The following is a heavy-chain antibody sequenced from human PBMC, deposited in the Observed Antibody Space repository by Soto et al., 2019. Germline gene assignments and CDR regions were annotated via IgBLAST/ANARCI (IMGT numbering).Heavy chain of an antibody. V-gene: IGHV4-31*02. D-gene: IGHD2-15*01. J-gene: IGHJ6*02. CDR1: GGSFSGYY. CDR3: ARRCSGGSCDYGMDV. CDR2: IYYSGST. Sequence: PSETLSLTCAVYGGSFSGYYWSWIRQHPGKGLEWIGYIYYSGSTYYNPSLKSRVTISVDTSKNQFSLKLSSVTAADTAVYYCARRCSGGSCDYGMDVWGQGTTVTVSS.